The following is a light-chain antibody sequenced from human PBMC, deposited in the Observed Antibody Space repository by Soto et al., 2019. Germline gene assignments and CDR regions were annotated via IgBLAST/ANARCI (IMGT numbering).Light chain of an antibody. CDR2: KAS. CDR1: QSISSW. Sequence: DIQMTQSPSTLSASVGDRVTITCRASQSISSWLAWYQQKPGKAPKLLIYKASSLESGVPSRFSGSGSGTEVTLTISSLQPDDFATYYCQLYNSYWTFGQGTKVEIK. CDR3: QLYNSYWT. V-gene: IGKV1-5*03. J-gene: IGKJ1*01.